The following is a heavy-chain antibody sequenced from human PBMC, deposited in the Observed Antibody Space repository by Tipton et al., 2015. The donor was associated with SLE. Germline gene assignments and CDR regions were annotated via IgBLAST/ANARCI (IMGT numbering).Heavy chain of an antibody. CDR1: GGSISSSSYY. CDR3: ASNPNYYGSGSIYY. D-gene: IGHD3-10*01. J-gene: IGHJ4*02. Sequence: TLSLTCTVSGGSISSSSYYWGWIRQPPGKGLEWIGSIYYSGSTYYNPSLKSRVTISVDTSKNQFSLKLSSVTAADTAVYYCASNPNYYGSGSIYYWGQGTLGTVSS. CDR2: IYYSGST. V-gene: IGHV4-39*07.